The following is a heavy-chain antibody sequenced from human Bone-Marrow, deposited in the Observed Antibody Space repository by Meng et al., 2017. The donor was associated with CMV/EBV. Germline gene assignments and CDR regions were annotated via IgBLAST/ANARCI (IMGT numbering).Heavy chain of an antibody. J-gene: IGHJ6*02. V-gene: IGHV3-20*01. CDR2: IIWNGGST. Sequence: GESLKISCDAFGFTFDDYGMSWVRQAPGKGLEWVSGIIWNGGSTGYADSVKGRFTISRDNAKNSLYLQMNSLRAEDTALYHCARDATGSGYYYYGMDVWGQGTTVTVSS. D-gene: IGHD3-10*01. CDR1: GFTFDDYG. CDR3: ARDATGSGYYYYGMDV.